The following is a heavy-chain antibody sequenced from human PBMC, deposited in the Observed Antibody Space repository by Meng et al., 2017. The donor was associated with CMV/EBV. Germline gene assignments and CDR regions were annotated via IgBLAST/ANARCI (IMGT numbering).Heavy chain of an antibody. J-gene: IGHJ4*02. D-gene: IGHD1-26*01. Sequence: GESLKISCKASGYTFTSYGISWVRQAPGQGLEWMGWISAYNGNTNYAQKLQGRVTMTTDTSTSTAYMELRSLRSDDTAVYYCARVGGYPAGEGYYFDYWGQGTLVTVSS. CDR1: GYTFTSYG. CDR3: ARVGGYPAGEGYYFDY. CDR2: ISAYNGNT. V-gene: IGHV1-18*01.